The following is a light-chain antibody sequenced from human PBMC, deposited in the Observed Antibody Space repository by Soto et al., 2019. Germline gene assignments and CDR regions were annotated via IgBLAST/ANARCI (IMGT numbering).Light chain of an antibody. Sequence: QSALTQPPSASGSPGQSVTISCTGTSSDVSGYNFVSWYQQHPGKAPKLMIYEISKRPSGVPDRFSGSKSGNTASLTVSGLQAEDEADYYCSSYAANNNLLFGGGTKLTVL. V-gene: IGLV2-8*01. CDR3: SSYAANNNLL. CDR1: SSDVSGYNF. J-gene: IGLJ3*02. CDR2: EIS.